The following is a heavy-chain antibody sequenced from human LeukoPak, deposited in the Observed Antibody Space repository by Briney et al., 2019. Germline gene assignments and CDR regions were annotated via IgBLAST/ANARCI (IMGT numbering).Heavy chain of an antibody. V-gene: IGHV6-1*01. CDR3: PRKGETSPFDGFPNSSNYTNV. D-gene: IGHD3-9*01. Sequence: SQTLSLTCAISGDSVSSNSAAWNWIRQSPSRGLEWLGRTYDRSKWYNDYAVSVKSRITINPDTSKNQFSLQLNSVTPEDTVVYSWPRKGETSPFDGFPNSSNYTNVWAKGTTVT. CDR2: TYDRSKWYN. J-gene: IGHJ6*03. CDR1: GDSVSSNSAA.